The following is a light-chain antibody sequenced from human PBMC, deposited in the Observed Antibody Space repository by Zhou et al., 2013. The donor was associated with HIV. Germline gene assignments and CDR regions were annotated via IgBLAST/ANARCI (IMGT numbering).Light chain of an antibody. J-gene: IGKJ4*01. CDR1: QRTSSY. CDR2: DAS. Sequence: EIVLTQSPATLALSPGERATLSCRASQRTSSYLAWYQQKPGQAPRLLIYDASNRATGIPARFSGSGSGTDFTLTISSLEPEDFAVYYCHQRSNWPPLTFGGGTKVEIK. V-gene: IGKV3-11*01. CDR3: HQRSNWPPLT.